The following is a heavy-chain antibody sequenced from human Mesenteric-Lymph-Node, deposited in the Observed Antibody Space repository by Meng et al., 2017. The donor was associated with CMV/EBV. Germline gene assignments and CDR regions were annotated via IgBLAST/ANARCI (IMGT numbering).Heavy chain of an antibody. CDR2: ITWSSAYI. J-gene: IGHJ6*02. CDR3: AKDLKGSGRYWSGLDV. Sequence: SLKISCAASGFTFDNYAMHWVRQAPGKGLEWVASITWSSAYIDYEDSVKGRFTISRDNAKNSVSLQMNSLRVEDTALYYCAKDLKGSGRYWSGLDVWGQGTTVTVS. D-gene: IGHD3-10*01. CDR1: GFTFDNYA. V-gene: IGHV3-9*01.